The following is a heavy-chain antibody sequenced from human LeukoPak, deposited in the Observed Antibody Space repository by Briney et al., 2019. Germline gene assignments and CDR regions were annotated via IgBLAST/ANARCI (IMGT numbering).Heavy chain of an antibody. CDR1: GGTFSNYA. V-gene: IGHV1-69*13. CDR2: IIPIFGTA. J-gene: IGHJ4*02. CDR3: ARGHGNYGSGSLYPSLDY. D-gene: IGHD3-10*01. Sequence: GASVKVSCKASGGTFSNYAISWVRQAPGQGLEWMGGIIPIFGTANYAQKFQGRVTITADESTSTAYMELSSLRSEDTAVYYCARGHGNYGSGSLYPSLDYWGQGTLVTVSS.